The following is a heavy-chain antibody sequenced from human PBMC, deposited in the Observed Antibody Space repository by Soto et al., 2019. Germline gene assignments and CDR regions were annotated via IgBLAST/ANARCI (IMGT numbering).Heavy chain of an antibody. CDR1: GGTFSSYT. CDR2: IIPILGIA. D-gene: IGHD2-2*01. CDR3: ASGTDSSTSCYA. Sequence: SVKVSCTASGGTFSSYTISWVRQAPGQGLEWMGRIIPILGIANYAQKFQGRVTITADKSTSTAYMELSSLRSEDTAVYYCASGTDSSTSCYAWGQGTLVTVSS. J-gene: IGHJ5*02. V-gene: IGHV1-69*02.